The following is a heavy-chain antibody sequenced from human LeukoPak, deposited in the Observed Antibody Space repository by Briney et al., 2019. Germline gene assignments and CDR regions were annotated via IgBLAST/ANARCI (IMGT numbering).Heavy chain of an antibody. V-gene: IGHV2-70*11. D-gene: IGHD3-3*01. CDR2: IDWDDDK. Sequence: ESGPTLVNPTPPLTLTFTFSGFSLGTTGMCVTWIRQPPVKALEWLARIDWDDDKYYSTSLKTRLTISKDTSKNLVVLTMTNMDPVDTATYYCARMQSGYDAFDSWGQGTMVTVSS. CDR1: GFSLGTTGMC. CDR3: ARMQSGYDAFDS. J-gene: IGHJ3*02.